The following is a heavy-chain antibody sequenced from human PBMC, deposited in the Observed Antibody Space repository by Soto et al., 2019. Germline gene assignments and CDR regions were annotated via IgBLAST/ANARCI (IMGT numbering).Heavy chain of an antibody. CDR3: DSVSIIGFSFDY. CDR1: GGSISTGDYY. J-gene: IGHJ4*02. V-gene: IGHV4-30-4*01. CDR2: IYYSGST. Sequence: SETLSLTCTVSGGSISTGDYYWSWIRQPPGKGLEWIGYIYYSGSTYYNPSLKSRVTISVDTSKNQFSLKLSSVTAVDTAVYYCDSVSIIGFSFDYWGQGTLVTVSS. D-gene: IGHD1-20*01.